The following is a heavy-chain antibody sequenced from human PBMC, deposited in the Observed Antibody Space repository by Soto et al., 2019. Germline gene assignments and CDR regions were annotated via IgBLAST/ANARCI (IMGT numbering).Heavy chain of an antibody. V-gene: IGHV4-34*01. Sequence: SETLSLTCAVYGGSFSGYYWSWIRQPPWKGLEWIGEINHSGSTNYNPSLKSRVTISVDTSKNQFSLKLSSVTAADTAVYYCARNSPYYYDSSGYWSLYNWFDPWGQGTLVTVST. D-gene: IGHD3-22*01. CDR3: ARNSPYYYDSSGYWSLYNWFDP. CDR1: GGSFSGYY. J-gene: IGHJ5*02. CDR2: INHSGST.